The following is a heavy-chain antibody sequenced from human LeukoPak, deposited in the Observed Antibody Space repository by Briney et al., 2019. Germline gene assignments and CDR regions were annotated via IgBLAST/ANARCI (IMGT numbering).Heavy chain of an antibody. CDR3: ASGNPGGIAVAGTGPNFDY. CDR2: ISYDGSNK. V-gene: IGHV3-30-3*01. CDR1: GFTFSSYA. J-gene: IGHJ4*02. Sequence: GRSLRLSCAASGFTFSSYAMHWVRQAPGKGLEWVAVISYDGSNKYYADSVKGRFTISRDNSKNTLYLQMNSLRAEDTAVYYCASGNPGGIAVAGTGPNFDYWGQGTLVTVSS. D-gene: IGHD6-19*01.